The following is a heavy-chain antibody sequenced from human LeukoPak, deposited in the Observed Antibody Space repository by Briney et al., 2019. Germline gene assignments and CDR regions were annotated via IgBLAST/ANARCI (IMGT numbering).Heavy chain of an antibody. Sequence: PSETLSLTCTVSGGSISSGGYYWTWVRQHPGKGLEWIGYIYYSGSTHYNPSLTSRVTISVDTSNNQFSLKLNSVTAADTAVYYCARDPLDRYSPPRWGQGTLVTVSS. V-gene: IGHV4-30-4*08. CDR2: IYYSGST. D-gene: IGHD3-9*01. CDR3: ARDPLDRYSPPR. J-gene: IGHJ4*02. CDR1: GGSISSGGYY.